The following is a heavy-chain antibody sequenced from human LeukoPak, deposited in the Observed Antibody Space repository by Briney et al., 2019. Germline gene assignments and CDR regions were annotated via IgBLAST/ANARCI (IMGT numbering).Heavy chain of an antibody. V-gene: IGHV1-2*02. CDR1: GYTFTGYY. CDR2: INPNSGGT. J-gene: IGHJ6*03. D-gene: IGHD3-22*01. Sequence: ASVKVSSKTSGYTFTGYYMHWVRQAPGQGLEWMGWINPNSGGTNYAQKFQGRVTMTRDTSISTAYMELSRLRSDDTAVYYCARVPYYYDSSGYFAGVGYMDVWGKGTTVAVSS. CDR3: ARVPYYYDSSGYFAGVGYMDV.